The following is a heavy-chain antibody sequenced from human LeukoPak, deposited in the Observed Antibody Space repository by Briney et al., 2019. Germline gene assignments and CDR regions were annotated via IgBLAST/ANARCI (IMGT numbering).Heavy chain of an antibody. J-gene: IGHJ4*02. V-gene: IGHV1-18*01. D-gene: IGHD3-22*01. Sequence: GASVKVSCKASGYTFTRYGISWVRQAPGQGLEWVGWISVYNGNTNYAQKLQGRVTMTTDTSMSTAYMELRSLRSDDTAVYYCARDLGAPSFSYYYDSSGYHFDYWGQGTLVTVSS. CDR2: ISVYNGNT. CDR1: GYTFTRYG. CDR3: ARDLGAPSFSYYYDSSGYHFDY.